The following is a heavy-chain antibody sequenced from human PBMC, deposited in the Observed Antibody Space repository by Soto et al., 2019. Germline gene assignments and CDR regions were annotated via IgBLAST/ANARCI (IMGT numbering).Heavy chain of an antibody. Sequence: QVQLVQSGGEVKRPGASVKVSCKTSGYTFSNYGITWVRQAPGQPLEWLGWISLYSDGANYAQKFQGRVSMTTDTSTTTAYMELRSLRSDDTAVYSCARVVPGAEAWFGPWGQGTLVTVS. V-gene: IGHV1-18*01. CDR3: ARVVPGAEAWFGP. J-gene: IGHJ5*02. CDR1: GYTFSNYG. CDR2: ISLYSDGA. D-gene: IGHD2-2*01.